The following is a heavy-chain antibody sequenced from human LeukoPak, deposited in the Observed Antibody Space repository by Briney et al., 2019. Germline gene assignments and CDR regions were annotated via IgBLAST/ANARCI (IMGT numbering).Heavy chain of an antibody. V-gene: IGHV4-39*07. CDR3: ARDGVAARGNWFDP. CDR2: IYYSGST. CDR1: GGSISSSSYY. D-gene: IGHD6-6*01. J-gene: IGHJ5*02. Sequence: PSETLSLTCTVSGGSISSSSYYWGWIRQPPGKGLEWIGSIYYSGSTHYNPSLKSRVTISVDTSKNQFSLKLSSVTAADTAVYYCARDGVAARGNWFDPWGQGTLVTVSS.